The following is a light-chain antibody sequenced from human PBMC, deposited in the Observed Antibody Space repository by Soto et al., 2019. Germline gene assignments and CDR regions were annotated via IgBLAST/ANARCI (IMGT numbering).Light chain of an antibody. CDR3: QSYDSSLSGSYV. V-gene: IGLV1-40*01. CDR2: GNS. J-gene: IGLJ1*01. CDR1: SSNIGAGYD. Sequence: QAVVTQPPSVSGAPGQRVTISCTGSSSNIGAGYDVHWYQQLPGTAPKLLIYGNSNRPSGVPDRFSGSKSGTSASLAITGLQAEDEADYYCQSYDSSLSGSYVFGTATKLTVL.